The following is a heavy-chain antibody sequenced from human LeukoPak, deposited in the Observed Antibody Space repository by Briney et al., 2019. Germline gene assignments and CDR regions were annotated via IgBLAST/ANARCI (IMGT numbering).Heavy chain of an antibody. CDR2: ISSSSSYI. D-gene: IGHD2-2*01. V-gene: IGHV3-21*01. J-gene: IGHJ6*03. CDR1: GFTLSSYS. CDR3: ARMGCSSTSCYYMDV. Sequence: GGSLRLSCAASGFTLSSYSMNWVRQAPGKGLEWVSSISSSSSYIYYADSVKGRFTISRDSAKNSLYLQMNSLRAEDTAVYYCARMGCSSTSCYYMDVWGKGTTVTVSS.